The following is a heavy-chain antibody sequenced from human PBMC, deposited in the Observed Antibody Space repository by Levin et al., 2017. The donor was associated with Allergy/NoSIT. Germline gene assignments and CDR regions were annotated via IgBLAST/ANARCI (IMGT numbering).Heavy chain of an antibody. V-gene: IGHV1-2*02. D-gene: IGHD1-26*01. CDR1: GYTFTAYY. CDR2: IDPKTGGI. Sequence: GESLKISCKASGYTFTAYYVHWVRQAPGQGLEWMGWIDPKTGGIKYAQKFQGRVTMTRDTSSNTAYMEFSRLTSDDTAVFFCARGGAHHGFDLWGQGTMVTISS. J-gene: IGHJ3*01. CDR3: ARGGAHHGFDL.